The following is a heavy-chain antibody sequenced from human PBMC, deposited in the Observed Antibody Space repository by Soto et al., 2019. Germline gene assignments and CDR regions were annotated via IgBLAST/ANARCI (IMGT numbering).Heavy chain of an antibody. V-gene: IGHV5-10-1*01. CDR1: GYSFTSYW. CDR2: IDPSDSYT. D-gene: IGHD6-19*01. CDR3: ARLDRIAVAGSDYYYYGMDV. Sequence: GESLKISCKGSGYSFTSYWISWVRQMPGKGLEWMGRIDPSDSYTNYSPSFQGHVTISADKSISTAYLQWSSLKASDNAMYYCARLDRIAVAGSDYYYYGMDVWGQGTTVTVSS. J-gene: IGHJ6*02.